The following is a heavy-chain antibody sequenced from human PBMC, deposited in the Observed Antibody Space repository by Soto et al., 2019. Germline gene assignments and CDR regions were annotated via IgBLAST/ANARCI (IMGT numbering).Heavy chain of an antibody. Sequence: ASVKVSCKASGYTFTSYAMHWVRQAPGQRLEWMGWINAGNGNTKYSQKFQGRVTITRDTSASTAYMELSSLRSEDTAVYYCAREPGIAVAGTLGHWGQGTLVTVSS. CDR2: INAGNGNT. CDR1: GYTFTSYA. CDR3: AREPGIAVAGTLGH. V-gene: IGHV1-3*01. J-gene: IGHJ4*02. D-gene: IGHD6-19*01.